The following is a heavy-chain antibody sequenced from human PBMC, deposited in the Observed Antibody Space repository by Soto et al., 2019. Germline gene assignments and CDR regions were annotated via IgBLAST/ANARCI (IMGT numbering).Heavy chain of an antibody. CDR2: IYYSGST. CDR1: GGTIRSWY. D-gene: IGHD1-26*01. CDR3: ARRYGSAIDY. J-gene: IGHJ4*02. Sequence: SETLSLTCTVSGGTIRSWYWSWIRQPPGKGLEWIGYIYYSGSTNCNPSLKSRVTISVDTSKNQFSLKLSSVTAADTAVYYCARRYGSAIDYWGQGTLVTVSS. V-gene: IGHV4-59*08.